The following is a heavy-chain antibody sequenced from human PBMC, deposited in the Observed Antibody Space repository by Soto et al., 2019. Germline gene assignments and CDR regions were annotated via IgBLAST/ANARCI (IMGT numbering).Heavy chain of an antibody. CDR3: ARSVLEGGMLNDY. Sequence: QVQLQESGPGLVKPSQTLSLTCTVSGGSISSGGYYWSWIRQHPGKGPEWIGYIYYSGSTYYNPSLKSRVTISVDTSKNQFSLKLSSVTAADTAVYYCARSVLEGGMLNDYWGQGTLVTVSS. V-gene: IGHV4-31*03. CDR1: GGSISSGGYY. D-gene: IGHD2-8*01. CDR2: IYYSGST. J-gene: IGHJ4*02.